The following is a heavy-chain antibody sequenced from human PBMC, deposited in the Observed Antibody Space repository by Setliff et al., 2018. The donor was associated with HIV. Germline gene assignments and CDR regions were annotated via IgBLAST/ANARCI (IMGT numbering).Heavy chain of an antibody. CDR3: ARELYREWDY. CDR1: GYTFTSYG. D-gene: IGHD3-16*02. V-gene: IGHV3-53*05. J-gene: IGHJ4*02. Sequence: SCKASGYTFTSYGISWVRQAPGKGLEWVSVIYGGGTTHYADSVKGRFTISRDNSKNTVYLQMNSLRVEDTAVYYCARELYREWDYWGQGTLVTVSS. CDR2: IYGGGTT.